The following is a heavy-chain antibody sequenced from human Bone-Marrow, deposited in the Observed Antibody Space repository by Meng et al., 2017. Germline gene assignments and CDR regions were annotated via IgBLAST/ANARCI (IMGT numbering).Heavy chain of an antibody. D-gene: IGHD3-10*01. Sequence: GESLKISCAASGFTFDDYGMSWVRQAPGKGLEWVSGINWNGGSTGYADSVKGRFTISRDNAKNSLYLQMNSLRAEDTAVYYCARAWGGSGSFYRDWGQGTLVTVSS. J-gene: IGHJ4*02. CDR3: ARAWGGSGSFYRD. V-gene: IGHV3-20*04. CDR1: GFTFDDYG. CDR2: INWNGGST.